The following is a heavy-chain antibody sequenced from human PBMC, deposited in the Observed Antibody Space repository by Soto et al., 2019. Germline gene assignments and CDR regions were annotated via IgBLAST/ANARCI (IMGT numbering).Heavy chain of an antibody. D-gene: IGHD3-3*01. CDR3: ARGEGITIFGVVITSPLRAIFCLVFIWYYYYYVMDV. CDR2: INHSGST. V-gene: IGHV4-34*01. J-gene: IGHJ6*02. Sequence: PSETPSLTCAVYGGSFSGNYWSWVGQRPGKGQEWIGEINHSGSTNYNPSLKSRVTISVDTSKNQFSLKLSSVTAADTAVSYCARGEGITIFGVVITSPLRAIFCLVFIWYYYYYVMDVWGQGTTVTVSS. CDR1: GGSFSGNY.